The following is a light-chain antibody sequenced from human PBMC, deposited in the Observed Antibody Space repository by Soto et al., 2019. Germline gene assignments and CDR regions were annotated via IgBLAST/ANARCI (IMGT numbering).Light chain of an antibody. CDR3: QQYNRLIT. J-gene: IGKJ5*01. Sequence: DIQLTQSPSILSASVGDSVTLTCRASQTIDSWVAWYQQKPGKAPKLLVYDATSLESRVSSRFSGSGYGTDFTLSINNLQPDDFATYYCQQYNRLITFGQGTRLEIK. CDR1: QTIDSW. CDR2: DAT. V-gene: IGKV1-5*01.